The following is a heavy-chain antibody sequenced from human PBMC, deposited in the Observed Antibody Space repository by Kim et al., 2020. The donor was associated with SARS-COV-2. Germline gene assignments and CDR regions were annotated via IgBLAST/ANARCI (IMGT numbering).Heavy chain of an antibody. CDR2: ISSSITTI. V-gene: IGHV3-48*04. J-gene: IGHJ4*02. CDR1: GFTFSTYS. CDR3: AGVGKAAGGTNY. D-gene: IGHD6-13*01. Sequence: GGSLRLSCAASGFTFSTYSMKWIRQAPGKGLEWVSCISSSITTINYADSVKGRFTISRDNAKNSLYLQMNSLRVEDTAVYYCAGVGKAAGGTNYWGQGTLGTVSS.